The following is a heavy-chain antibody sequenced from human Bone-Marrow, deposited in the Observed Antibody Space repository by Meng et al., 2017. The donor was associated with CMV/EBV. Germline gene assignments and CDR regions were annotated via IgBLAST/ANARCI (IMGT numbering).Heavy chain of an antibody. CDR2: INSDGSST. J-gene: IGHJ5*02. V-gene: IGHV3-74*01. CDR1: GFTFSSYW. Sequence: GGSLRLSCAASGFTFSSYWMHWVRQAPGKGLVWVSRINSDGSSTSYADSVKGRFTISRDNAKNTLYLQMNSLRAEDTASFHCARDTVAGPYNWFDPWGQGTLVTVSS. CDR3: ARDTVAGPYNWFDP. D-gene: IGHD6-19*01.